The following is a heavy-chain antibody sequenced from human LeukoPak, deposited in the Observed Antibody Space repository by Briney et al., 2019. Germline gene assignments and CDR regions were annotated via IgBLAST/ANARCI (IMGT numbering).Heavy chain of an antibody. V-gene: IGHV4-38-2*02. CDR1: GYSISSGYY. J-gene: IGHJ3*02. D-gene: IGHD3-3*01. CDR2: IYHSGST. CDR3: ARGVNRDFWSGYPDI. Sequence: SETLSLTCTVSGYSISSGYYWGWIRQPPGKGLEWIGSIYHSGSTYYNPSLKSRVTISVDTSKNQFSLKLSSVTAADTAVYYCARGVNRDFWSGYPDIWGQGTMVTVSS.